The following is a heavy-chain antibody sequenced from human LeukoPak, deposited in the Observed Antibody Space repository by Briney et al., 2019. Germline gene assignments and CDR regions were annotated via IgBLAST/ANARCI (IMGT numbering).Heavy chain of an antibody. CDR1: GFTFSRYW. CDR3: ARGGMTTVVRCLSIYY. CDR2: ISPDGSRP. Sequence: GGSLRLSCAASGFTFSRYWMHWVRQAPGKGLVWVSRISPDGSRPTYADSVKGRFTISRDNAKNTLYLQMNSLRAEDTAVYYCARGGMTTVVRCLSIYYWGQGTLVTVSS. V-gene: IGHV3-74*01. J-gene: IGHJ4*02. D-gene: IGHD4-23*01.